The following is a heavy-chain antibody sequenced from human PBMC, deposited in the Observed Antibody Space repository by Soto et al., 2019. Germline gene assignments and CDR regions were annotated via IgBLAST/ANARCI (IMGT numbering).Heavy chain of an antibody. J-gene: IGHJ4*02. CDR3: ARIAPDDY. CDR1: GFAFSSHW. D-gene: IGHD6-13*01. Sequence: EVQLVESGGGLVQPGGSLRLSCAASGFAFSSHWMHWVRQAPGKGLVWVSRINSDGGSTTYADSVKGRSTISRDNAKNTLYLQMNSLRAEDTAVYYCARIAPDDYWGQGTLVTVSS. V-gene: IGHV3-74*01. CDR2: INSDGGST.